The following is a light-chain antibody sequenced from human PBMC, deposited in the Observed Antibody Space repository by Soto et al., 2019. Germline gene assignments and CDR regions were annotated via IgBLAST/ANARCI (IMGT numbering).Light chain of an antibody. CDR2: EVS. CDR3: MQAIDIPWT. Sequence: EIVMTQSPLTLPVTPGEPASMSCRSSQSLLYNNTFNYLDWYLQKAGQAPQPLIYEVSNRFSGVPERFSGSGSRTDFTLKISRVEADDVGIYYCMQAIDIPWTFGQGTKVDNK. V-gene: IGKV2-29*03. CDR1: QSLLYNNTFNY. J-gene: IGKJ1*01.